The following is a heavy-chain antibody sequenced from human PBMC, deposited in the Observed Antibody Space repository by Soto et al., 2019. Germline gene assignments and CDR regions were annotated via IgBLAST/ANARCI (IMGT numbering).Heavy chain of an antibody. Sequence: PSETLSLTCTVSGYSMTSGGYYWSWIRHLPGKGLEWIGYIYYSGGTQFNPSLKSRVSMSVDTSKNQFSLRLSSVTAAATAVYYCATLLGSHQHYYFGIDVWGQGTTVNVS. V-gene: IGHV4-31*03. CDR1: GYSMTSGGYY. D-gene: IGHD2-2*01. CDR3: ATLLGSHQHYYFGIDV. CDR2: IYYSGGT. J-gene: IGHJ6*02.